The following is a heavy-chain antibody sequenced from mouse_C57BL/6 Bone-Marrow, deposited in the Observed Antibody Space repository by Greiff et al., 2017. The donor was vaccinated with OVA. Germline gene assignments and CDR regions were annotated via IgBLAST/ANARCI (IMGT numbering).Heavy chain of an antibody. J-gene: IGHJ1*03. CDR1: GYTFTSYW. CDR2: IYPGSGST. Sequence: QVQLKQPGAELVKPGASVKMSCKASGYTFTSYWITWVKQRPGQGLEWIGDIYPGSGSTNYNEKFKSKATLTVDTSSSTAYMQLSSLTSEDSAVYYCARGGYSHWYFDVWGTGTTVTVSS. CDR3: ARGGYSHWYFDV. V-gene: IGHV1-55*01. D-gene: IGHD2-12*01.